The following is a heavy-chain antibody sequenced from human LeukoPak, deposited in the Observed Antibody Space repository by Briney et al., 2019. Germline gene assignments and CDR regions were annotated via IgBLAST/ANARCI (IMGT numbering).Heavy chain of an antibody. CDR2: ISGGGGSP. Sequence: GGSLRLSCAASGFTVSNYAMSWVRQAPGKGLEWVSSISGGGGSPYYADSGKGRFTISRDNSKNTLYLQMNSLRAEDTAVYYCAKGRGSGYYNYFEYWGQGTLVTVSS. V-gene: IGHV3-23*01. J-gene: IGHJ4*02. CDR3: AKGRGSGYYNYFEY. CDR1: GFTVSNYA. D-gene: IGHD3-22*01.